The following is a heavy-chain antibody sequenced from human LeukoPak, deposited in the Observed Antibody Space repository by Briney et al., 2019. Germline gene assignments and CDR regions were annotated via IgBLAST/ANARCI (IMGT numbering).Heavy chain of an antibody. CDR3: AKDLAWELRYYFDY. V-gene: IGHV3-30*18. J-gene: IGHJ4*02. Sequence: GGSLRLSCAASGFTFSSYGMHWVRQAPGKGLEWVAVISYDGSNKYYADSVKGRFTIPRDNSKNTLYLQMNSLRAEDTAVYYCAKDLAWELRYYFDYWGQGTLVTVSS. CDR2: ISYDGSNK. CDR1: GFTFSSYG. D-gene: IGHD1-26*01.